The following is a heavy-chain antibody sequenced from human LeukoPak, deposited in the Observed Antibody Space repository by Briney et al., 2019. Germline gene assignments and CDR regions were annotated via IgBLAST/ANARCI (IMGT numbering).Heavy chain of an antibody. D-gene: IGHD3-3*01. Sequence: PSETLSLTCTVSGGSISSYYWSWIRQPAGKGLEWIGRIYTSGSTNYNPSLKSRVTMSVDTSKNQFSLKLSSVTAADTAVYYCARGLRFLEWLEYNWFDPWGQGTLVTVSS. CDR1: GGSISSYY. CDR3: ARGLRFLEWLEYNWFDP. J-gene: IGHJ5*02. V-gene: IGHV4-4*07. CDR2: IYTSGST.